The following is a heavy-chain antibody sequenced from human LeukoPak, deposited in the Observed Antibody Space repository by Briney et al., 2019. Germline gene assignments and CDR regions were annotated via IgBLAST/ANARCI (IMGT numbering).Heavy chain of an antibody. CDR1: GFTFSTYA. J-gene: IGHJ4*02. CDR2: ISYDESQK. D-gene: IGHD4-17*01. V-gene: IGHV3-30*04. CDR3: ARGSYGDLN. Sequence: GRSLRLSCAASGFTFSTYALHWDRQAPGRGLEWVAVISYDESQKYYADSVKGRFTISRDNFKNTLYLQMNSLRPEDTAVYYCARGSYGDLNWGQGTLVTVSS.